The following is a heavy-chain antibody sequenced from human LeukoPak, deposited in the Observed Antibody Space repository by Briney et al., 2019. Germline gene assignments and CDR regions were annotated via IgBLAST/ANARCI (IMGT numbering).Heavy chain of an antibody. D-gene: IGHD6-13*01. Sequence: ASVKVSCKASGYTFTSYGISWVRQAPGQGLEWMGWISAYNGNTNYAQKLQGRVTMTTDTSTSTAYMELRSLRSDDTAVYYCARDGYSSSWYYYYYYYGMDVWGQGTTVTVSS. J-gene: IGHJ6*02. CDR2: ISAYNGNT. CDR1: GYTFTSYG. V-gene: IGHV1-18*01. CDR3: ARDGYSSSWYYYYYYYGMDV.